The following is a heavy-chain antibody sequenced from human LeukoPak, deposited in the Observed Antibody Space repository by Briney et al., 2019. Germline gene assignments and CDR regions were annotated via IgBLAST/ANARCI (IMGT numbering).Heavy chain of an antibody. CDR1: GFTVSSNY. V-gene: IGHV3-66*01. J-gene: IGHJ4*02. D-gene: IGHD2-2*01. CDR3: ARDGSPYCSSTSCYAH. Sequence: GGSLRLSCAASGFTVSSNYMSWVRQAPGKGLEWVSVIYSGGSTYYADSVRGRFTISRDNSKNTLYLQMNSLRAEDTAVYYCARDGSPYCSSTSCYAHWGQGTLVTVSS. CDR2: IYSGGST.